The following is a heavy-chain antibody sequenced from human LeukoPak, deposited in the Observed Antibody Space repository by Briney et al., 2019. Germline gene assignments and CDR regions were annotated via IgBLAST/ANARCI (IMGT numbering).Heavy chain of an antibody. Sequence: PGGSLRLSCAASGFTFSSYGMHWVRQAPGKGLEWVSSISSSSSYIYYADSVKGRFTISRDNARNSLYLQMNSLRAEDTAVYYCARDSHNWNYYYYYYMDVWGKGTTVTVSS. J-gene: IGHJ6*03. CDR2: ISSSSSYI. D-gene: IGHD1-20*01. CDR3: ARDSHNWNYYYYYYMDV. V-gene: IGHV3-21*01. CDR1: GFTFSSYG.